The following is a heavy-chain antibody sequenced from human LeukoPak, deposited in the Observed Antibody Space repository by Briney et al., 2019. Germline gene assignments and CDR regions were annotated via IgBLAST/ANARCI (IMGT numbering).Heavy chain of an antibody. D-gene: IGHD6-6*01. CDR3: ARGVAARPKVKNYYYMDV. CDR1: GGTFSSYA. CDR2: MNPNSGNT. V-gene: IGHV1-8*03. J-gene: IGHJ6*03. Sequence: GASVKVSCKASGGTFSSYAISWVRQATGQGLEWMGWMNPNSGNTGYAQKFQGRVTITRNTSISTAYMELSSLRSEDTAVYYCARGVAARPKVKNYYYMDVWGKGTTVTVSS.